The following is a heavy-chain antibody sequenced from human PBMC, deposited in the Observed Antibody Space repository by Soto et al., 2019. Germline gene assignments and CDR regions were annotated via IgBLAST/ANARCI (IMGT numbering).Heavy chain of an antibody. Sequence: LRLSCAASGFTFSSYWMSWVRQAPGKGLEWVANIKQDGSEKYYVGSVKGRFTISRDNAKNSLYLQMNSLRAEDTAVYYCARDVRKNYYGDYWGQGTLVTVSS. CDR3: ARDVRKNYYGDY. J-gene: IGHJ4*02. CDR2: IKQDGSEK. V-gene: IGHV3-7*03. D-gene: IGHD3-10*01. CDR1: GFTFSSYW.